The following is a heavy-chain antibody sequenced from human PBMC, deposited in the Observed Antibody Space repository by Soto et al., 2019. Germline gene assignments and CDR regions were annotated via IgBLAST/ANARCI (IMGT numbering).Heavy chain of an antibody. V-gene: IGHV4-39*01. CDR1: GGSISSSSYY. Sequence: SETLSLTCTVPGGSISSSSYYWGWIRQPPGKGLEWIGSIYYSGSTYYNPSLKSRVTISVDTSKNQFSLKLSSVTAADTAVYYCASSYYYDSSGSQDAFDIWGQGTMVTVSS. CDR3: ASSYYYDSSGSQDAFDI. D-gene: IGHD3-22*01. CDR2: IYYSGST. J-gene: IGHJ3*02.